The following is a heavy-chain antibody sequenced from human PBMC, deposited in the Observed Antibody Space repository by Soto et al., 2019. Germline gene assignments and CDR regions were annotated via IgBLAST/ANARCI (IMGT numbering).Heavy chain of an antibody. CDR2: ISSSSSYI. Sequence: EVQLVESGGGLVKPGGSLRLSCAASGFTFSSYSMNWVRQAPGKGLEWVSSISSSSSYIYYADSVKGRFTISRDNAKNSLYLQMNSLSAEDTAVYYCARDPGGTVTLFDYWGQGTLVTVSS. V-gene: IGHV3-21*01. CDR3: ARDPGGTVTLFDY. CDR1: GFTFSSYS. J-gene: IGHJ4*02. D-gene: IGHD4-17*01.